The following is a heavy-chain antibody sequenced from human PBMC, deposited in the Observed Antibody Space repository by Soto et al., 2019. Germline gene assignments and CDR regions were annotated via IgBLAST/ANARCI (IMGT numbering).Heavy chain of an antibody. D-gene: IGHD4-4*01. CDR1: GGTFSNYP. CDR3: ARPRTVATPKGYDY. CDR2: IIPIFGTV. V-gene: IGHV1-69*01. Sequence: QVQLVQSGAEVKKPGSSVKVSCKASGGTFSNYPFTWVRQAPGQGLEWMGGIIPIFGTVTYAQKFQGRLTISADESTSTAYMEMSGLTSEDTAVYYCARPRTVATPKGYDYWGQGTLVTVSS. J-gene: IGHJ4*02.